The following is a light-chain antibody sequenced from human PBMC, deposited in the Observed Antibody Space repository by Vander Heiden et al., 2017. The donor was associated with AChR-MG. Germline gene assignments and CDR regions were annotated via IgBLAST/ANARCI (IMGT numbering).Light chain of an antibody. V-gene: IGKV3-11*01. CDR3: QQRSNGPPALT. CDR2: DAS. CDR1: QSVSSY. Sequence: EIVLTQSPATLSLSPGERATLSCRASQSVSSYLAWYKQKPGQAPRLLIYDASNRATGIRARFSGSGSGTDFTLTISSLEPEDFAVYYCQQRSNGPPALTFGGGTKVEIK. J-gene: IGKJ4*01.